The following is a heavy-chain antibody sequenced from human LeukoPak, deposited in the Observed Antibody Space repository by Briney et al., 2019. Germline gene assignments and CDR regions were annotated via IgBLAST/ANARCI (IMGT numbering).Heavy chain of an antibody. Sequence: GGSLRLSCAASGFTSSTYDMNWVRQAPGKGLEWLSYISSRGGTIYYADSVKGRFTISRDNAKNSLYLQMNSLRAEDTAVYYCARDALAGGDWSNMGDYWGQGTLVTVSS. CDR3: ARDALAGGDWSNMGDY. J-gene: IGHJ4*02. CDR1: GFTSSTYD. V-gene: IGHV3-48*03. CDR2: ISSRGGTI. D-gene: IGHD3-16*01.